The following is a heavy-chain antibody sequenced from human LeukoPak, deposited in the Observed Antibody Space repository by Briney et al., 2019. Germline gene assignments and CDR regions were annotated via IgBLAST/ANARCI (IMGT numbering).Heavy chain of an antibody. D-gene: IGHD5-18*01. CDR3: ARRSSYEDFDY. CDR2: IYHSGIT. Sequence: SETLSLTCTVSGYSITSGHYWGWIRQPPGKGLGWIGVIYHSGITYYNPSLKSRVTLSVDTSKNQFSLKLSSVTAADTAVYYCARRSSYEDFDYWGQGTLVTVSS. J-gene: IGHJ4*02. CDR1: GYSITSGHY. V-gene: IGHV4-38-2*02.